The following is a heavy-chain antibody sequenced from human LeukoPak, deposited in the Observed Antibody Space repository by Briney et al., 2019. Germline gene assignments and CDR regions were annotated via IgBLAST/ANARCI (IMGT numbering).Heavy chain of an antibody. J-gene: IGHJ5*02. V-gene: IGHV4-39*01. CDR3: ARRRVAATAGWFDP. CDR2: VHYNGAT. D-gene: IGHD2-15*01. Sequence: SETLSLTCTVSGGSVTSTTYYWGWVRQPPGKGLEWVGVVHYNGATYYDPSLKSRVTMSIDTSENQFSLKVTSVTAAGTAVYYCARRRVAATAGWFDPWGQGTLVTVSS. CDR1: GGSVTSTTYY.